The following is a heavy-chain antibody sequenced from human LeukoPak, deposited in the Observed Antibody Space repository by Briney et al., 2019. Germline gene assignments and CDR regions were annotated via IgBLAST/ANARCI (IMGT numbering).Heavy chain of an antibody. J-gene: IGHJ4*02. V-gene: IGHV3-7*03. CDR2: IKQDGSEK. CDR3: VKERGGTSGVDY. D-gene: IGHD4-23*01. Sequence: GGSLRLSCAASGFTFSSYWMSWVRQAPGKGLEWVANIKQDGSEKYYVDSVKGRFTISRDNAKNSLYLQMNSLGAGDTAVYYCVKERGGTSGVDYWGQGTLVAVSS. CDR1: GFTFSSYW.